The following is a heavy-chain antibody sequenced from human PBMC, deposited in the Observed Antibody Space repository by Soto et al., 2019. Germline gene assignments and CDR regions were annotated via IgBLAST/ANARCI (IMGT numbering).Heavy chain of an antibody. D-gene: IGHD6-13*01. CDR2: ISAGGNLI. CDR1: GFIFSNHA. CDR3: AKRQGIGAAAKNFDF. J-gene: IGHJ4*02. V-gene: IGHV3-23*01. Sequence: GGSLRLSCAASGFIFSNHAMSWVRQVPGKGLEWVSGISAGGNLIYYADSVRGRFTMSRDNSKNMLYLQMNSLRAEDTAVYFCAKRQGIGAAAKNFDFWGQGARVNVSS.